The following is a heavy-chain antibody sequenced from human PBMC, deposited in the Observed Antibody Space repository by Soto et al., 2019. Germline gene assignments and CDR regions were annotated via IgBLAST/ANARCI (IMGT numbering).Heavy chain of an antibody. V-gene: IGHV3-64D*08. CDR2: ISSNGGST. CDR1: GFTFSSYA. CDR3: VKSSGYDFWSGSQLDY. Sequence: GGSLRLSCSASGFTFSSYAMHWVRQAPGKGLEYVSAISSNGGSTYYADSVKGRFTISRDNSKNTLYLQMSSLRAEDTAVYYCVKSSGYDFWSGSQLDYWGQGTLVTVSS. J-gene: IGHJ4*02. D-gene: IGHD3-3*01.